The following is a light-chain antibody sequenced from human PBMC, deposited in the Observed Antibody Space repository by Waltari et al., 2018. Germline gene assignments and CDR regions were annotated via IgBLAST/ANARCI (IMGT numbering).Light chain of an antibody. V-gene: IGLV2-23*01. CDR1: SSDVGSYNL. CDR3: CSYADSSTLV. CDR2: DGS. J-gene: IGLJ3*02. Sequence: QSALTQPASVSGFPGQSITISCTGTSSDVGSYNLVSWYQQYPGKAPKLMIYDGSKLPTWVSKHLASSKSGNTASLTSSGLQGEDEADYYCCSYADSSTLVFGGGTKLTVL.